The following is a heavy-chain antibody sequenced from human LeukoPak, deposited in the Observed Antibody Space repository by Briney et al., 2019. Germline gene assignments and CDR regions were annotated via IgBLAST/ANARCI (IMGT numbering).Heavy chain of an antibody. V-gene: IGHV3-23*05. CDR2: FKTKYNQV. CDR3: ARSVPDYTRFDY. Sequence: PGGSLRLSCVASGFTFSDYAMNRVRRAPGKGLEWVSTFKTKYNQVYYAESVRGRFTISTDNSKNTVYLQMNSLRAEDTALYYCARSVPDYTRFDYWGQGALVTVSS. J-gene: IGHJ4*02. CDR1: GFTFSDYA. D-gene: IGHD4-11*01.